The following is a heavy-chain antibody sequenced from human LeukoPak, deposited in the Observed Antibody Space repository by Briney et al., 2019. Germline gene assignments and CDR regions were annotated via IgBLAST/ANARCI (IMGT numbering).Heavy chain of an antibody. CDR2: IYFSGST. CDR1: GGSISSDY. D-gene: IGHD3-16*01. Sequence: SETLSLTCTVSGGSISSDYWSWIRQPPGKGLEWIGYIYFSGSTNYNPSLKSRVTISVDTSKTQLSLKLSSVTAADTAVYYCARGGGYFNYWGQGTLVTVSS. CDR3: ARGGGYFNY. V-gene: IGHV4-59*01. J-gene: IGHJ4*02.